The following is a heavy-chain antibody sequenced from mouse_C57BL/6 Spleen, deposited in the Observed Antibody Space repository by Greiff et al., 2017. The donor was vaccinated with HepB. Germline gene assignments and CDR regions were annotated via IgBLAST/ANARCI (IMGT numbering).Heavy chain of an antibody. CDR3: ARDINHDGYYFDY. J-gene: IGHJ2*01. D-gene: IGHD2-3*01. CDR1: GYTFTSYW. Sequence: VKLQQPGAELVRPGSSVKLSCKASGYTFTSYWMHWVKQRPIQGLEWIGNIDPSDSETHYNQKFKDKATLTVDKSSSTAYMQLSSLTSEDSAVYYCARDINHDGYYFDYWGQGTTLTVSS. V-gene: IGHV1-52*01. CDR2: IDPSDSET.